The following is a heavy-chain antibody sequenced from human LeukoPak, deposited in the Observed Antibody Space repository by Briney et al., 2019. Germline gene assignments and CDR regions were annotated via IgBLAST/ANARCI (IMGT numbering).Heavy chain of an antibody. Sequence: GGSLTLSCAASGFTLSSYSMNWVRQAPGKGLEWVSFISSRSRYIYYADSVKGRLTISGHTAKHSLYLQMNSLRAEDKAVYYCARGPVVLGYRSGRDYFDYWGQGTLVTVSS. CDR2: ISSRSRYI. CDR3: ARGPVVLGYRSGRDYFDY. J-gene: IGHJ4*02. V-gene: IGHV3-21*01. CDR1: GFTLSSYS. D-gene: IGHD3-10*01.